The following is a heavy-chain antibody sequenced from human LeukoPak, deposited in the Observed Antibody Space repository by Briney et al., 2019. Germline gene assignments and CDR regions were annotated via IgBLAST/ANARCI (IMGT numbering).Heavy chain of an antibody. CDR3: ARELSSGSPLGFDL. D-gene: IGHD1-26*01. Sequence: GFLRLSCAASGFTFSTFSMNCVRQPPGKGLEWVACSASGGSYISFADSVRGRFTISRDNAKNSLYLQMNSLRAEDTAVYFCARELSSGSPLGFDLWGQGTMVTVSS. CDR2: SASGGSYI. J-gene: IGHJ3*01. V-gene: IGHV3-21*01. CDR1: GFTFSTFS.